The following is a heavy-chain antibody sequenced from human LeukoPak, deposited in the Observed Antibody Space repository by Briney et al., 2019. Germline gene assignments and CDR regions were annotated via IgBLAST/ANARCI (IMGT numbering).Heavy chain of an antibody. D-gene: IGHD3-22*01. CDR3: ASASSINVGVVVAADAFDM. V-gene: IGHV4-59*02. CDR1: GGSVSSYY. J-gene: IGHJ3*02. Sequence: SETLSLTCSVSGGSVSSYYWSWIRQPPGKRLEWIGYIYYSGSTSYNPSLKSRVTISVDTSRNQFSLKVNSVTTADTAVYYCASASSINVGVVVAADAFDMWGPGRMVAVSS. CDR2: IYYSGST.